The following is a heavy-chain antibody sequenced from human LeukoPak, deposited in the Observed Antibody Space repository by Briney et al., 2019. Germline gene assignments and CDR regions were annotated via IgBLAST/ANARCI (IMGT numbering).Heavy chain of an antibody. V-gene: IGHV1-46*03. Sequence: ASVKVSCKASGYTFTSYYMHWVRQAPGQGLEWMGIINPSGGSTSYAQKFQCRVTMPRDTSTSTVYIELSSLRSEDTAVYYCAIVEMATINGFDYWGQGTLVTVSS. J-gene: IGHJ4*02. CDR2: INPSGGST. CDR3: AIVEMATINGFDY. D-gene: IGHD5-24*01. CDR1: GYTFTSYY.